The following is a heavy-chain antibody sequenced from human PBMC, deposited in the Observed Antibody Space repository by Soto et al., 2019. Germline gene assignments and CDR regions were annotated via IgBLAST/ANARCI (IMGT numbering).Heavy chain of an antibody. J-gene: IGHJ4*02. CDR3: AKDPSVDY. CDR2: ISYDGSNK. V-gene: IGHV3-30*18. CDR1: GFTFSSYG. Sequence: GGSLRLSCAASGFTFSSYGMHWVRQAPGKGLEWVAVISYDGSNKYYADSVKGRFTISRDNSKNTLYLQMNSLRAEDTAVYYCAKDPSVDYWGQGTLVTVSS.